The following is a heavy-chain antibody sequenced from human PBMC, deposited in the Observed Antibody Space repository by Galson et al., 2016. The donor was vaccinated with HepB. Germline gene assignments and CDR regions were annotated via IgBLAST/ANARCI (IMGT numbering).Heavy chain of an antibody. D-gene: IGHD1-26*01. V-gene: IGHV3-23*01. J-gene: IGHJ4*02. CDR2: ISSSGEHI. CDR1: GFTFSSHA. CDR3: AKVGISDLDS. Sequence: SLRLSCAASGFTFSSHAMSWVRQSPGEGLEWVSSISSSGEHISYADSVKGRFTISRDNSKNTVSLLMSSLRADDTAIYYCAKVGISDLDSWGQGTPVTVSS.